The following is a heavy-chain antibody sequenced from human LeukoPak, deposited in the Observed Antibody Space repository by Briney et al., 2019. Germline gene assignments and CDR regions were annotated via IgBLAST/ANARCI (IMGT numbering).Heavy chain of an antibody. CDR1: GGSISSSSYY. CDR2: IYYSGST. J-gene: IGHJ5*02. V-gene: IGHV4-39*07. D-gene: IGHD6-6*01. Sequence: SETLSLTCTVSGGSISSSSYYWGWVRQPPGKGLEWIVSIYYSGSTYYNPSLTIRVTISVYTSKTQFSLKLSSVPAADPVLLFCARAARPYNWFDPWGQGTLVTVSS. CDR3: ARAARPYNWFDP.